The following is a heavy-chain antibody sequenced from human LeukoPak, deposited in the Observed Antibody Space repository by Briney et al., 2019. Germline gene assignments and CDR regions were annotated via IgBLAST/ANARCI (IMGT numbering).Heavy chain of an antibody. Sequence: GGSLRLSCAASGFTFASYAMYWVRQPPGEGLEWVSGIFGSGGSAHYADSVKGRFTISRDNSKNTVYLQIDSLRVEDTAIYYCAKTTTGYSSGRYPAWPIDYWGQGTLVTVSS. D-gene: IGHD2-15*01. J-gene: IGHJ4*02. CDR1: GFTFASYA. V-gene: IGHV3-23*01. CDR2: IFGSGGSA. CDR3: AKTTTGYSSGRYPAWPIDY.